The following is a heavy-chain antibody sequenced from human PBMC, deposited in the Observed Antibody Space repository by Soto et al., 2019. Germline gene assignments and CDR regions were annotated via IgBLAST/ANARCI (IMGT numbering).Heavy chain of an antibody. CDR1: GFTFSSYA. D-gene: IGHD5-12*01. CDR3: AKGSGVATHGGVFDY. CDR2: ISGSGGST. V-gene: IGHV3-23*01. Sequence: PGGSLRLSCAASGFTFSSYAMSWVRQAPGKGLEWVSAISGSGGSTYYADSVKGRFTISRDNSKNTLYLQMNSLRAEDTAVYYCAKGSGVATHGGVFDYWGQGTLVTVSS. J-gene: IGHJ4*02.